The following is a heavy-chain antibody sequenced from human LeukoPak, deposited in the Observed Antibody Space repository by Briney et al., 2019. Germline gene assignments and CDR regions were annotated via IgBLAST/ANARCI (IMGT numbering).Heavy chain of an antibody. CDR2: IWYDGSNK. J-gene: IGHJ6*02. CDR3: ARPGSGYYYTSHYGMDV. V-gene: IGHV3-33*01. Sequence: GGSLRLSCAASGFTFGSYGMHWVRQAPGKGLEWVAVIWYDGSNKYYADSVKGRFTISRDNSKNTLYLQMNSLRAEDTAVYYCARPGSGYYYTSHYGMDVWGQGTTVTVSS. D-gene: IGHD3-22*01. CDR1: GFTFGSYG.